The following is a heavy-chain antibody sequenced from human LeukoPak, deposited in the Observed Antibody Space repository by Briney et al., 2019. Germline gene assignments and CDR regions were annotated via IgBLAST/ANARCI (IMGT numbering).Heavy chain of an antibody. CDR1: GYTFTGYY. Sequence: ASVKVSCKASGYTFTGYYMHWVRQAPGQGLEWMGWINPNSGGTNYAQKFQGRVTMTRDTSISAAYTELSRLRSDDTAVYYCARYSLLGRGLDYWGQGTLVTVSS. V-gene: IGHV1-2*02. D-gene: IGHD2-15*01. CDR3: ARYSLLGRGLDY. J-gene: IGHJ4*02. CDR2: INPNSGGT.